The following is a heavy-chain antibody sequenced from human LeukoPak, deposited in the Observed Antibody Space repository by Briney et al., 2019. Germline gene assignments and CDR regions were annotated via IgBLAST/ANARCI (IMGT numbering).Heavy chain of an antibody. CDR1: GGSISSYY. J-gene: IGHJ5*02. Sequence: SETLPLTCTVSGGSISSYYWSWIRQPPGNGLEWIGYIYYSGSTNYNPSLKSRVTISVDTSKNHFSLKLSSVTAADTAVYYCARGDGDYGWFDPWGQGTLVTVSS. CDR2: IYYSGST. D-gene: IGHD4-17*01. V-gene: IGHV4-59*01. CDR3: ARGDGDYGWFDP.